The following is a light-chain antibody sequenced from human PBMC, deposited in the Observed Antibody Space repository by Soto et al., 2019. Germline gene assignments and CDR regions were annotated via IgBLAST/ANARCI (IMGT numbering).Light chain of an antibody. CDR3: AAWDESLNGLYV. CDR1: SSNIGGNT. J-gene: IGLJ1*01. CDR2: SNN. Sequence: QSVLTQPPSASGTPGQRVTISCSGSSSNIGGNTVNWYQQLPGTAPKLLIYSNNQRPSGVPDRFSGSKSGTSASLAISGLQSEDEADYYCAAWDESLNGLYVFGTGTKVTVL. V-gene: IGLV1-44*01.